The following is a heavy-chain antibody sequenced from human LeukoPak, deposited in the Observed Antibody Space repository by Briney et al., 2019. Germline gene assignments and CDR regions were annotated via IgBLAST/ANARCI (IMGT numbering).Heavy chain of an antibody. CDR1: GVTFSGSA. CDR2: VRSKDNCYAT. Sequence: GGPLRLASAASGVTFSGSAMHWVRQASGKGLPWVPRVRSKDNCYATSYSASVRGRFTISRDDSKNMAYLQMDSLKTEDTAVYFCSRTSDAAWYFDLWGRGTLVTVAS. CDR3: SRTSDAAWYFDL. V-gene: IGHV3-73*01. D-gene: IGHD6-25*01. J-gene: IGHJ2*01.